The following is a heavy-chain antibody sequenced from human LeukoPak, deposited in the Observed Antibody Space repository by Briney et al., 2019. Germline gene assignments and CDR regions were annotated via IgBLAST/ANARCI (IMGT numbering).Heavy chain of an antibody. CDR2: IWYDGSNK. CDR3: ARGDYYGSRGDY. D-gene: IGHD3-10*01. Sequence: GGSLRLSCAASGFTFSSYGMHWVSQAPGKGLEWVAVIWYDGSNKYYADSVKGRFTISRDNSKNMLYLQMNSLRAEDTAVYYCARGDYYGSRGDYWGQGTLVTVSS. CDR1: GFTFSSYG. J-gene: IGHJ4*02. V-gene: IGHV3-33*01.